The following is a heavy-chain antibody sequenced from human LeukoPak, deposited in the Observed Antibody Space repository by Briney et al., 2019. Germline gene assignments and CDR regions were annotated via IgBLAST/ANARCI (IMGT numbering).Heavy chain of an antibody. CDR2: IYHSGST. V-gene: IGHV4-4*02. Sequence: SGTLSLTCAVSGGSISSRNWWSWVRQPPGKGLEWIGEIYHSGSTNYNPSLKSRVTISVDKSKNQFSLKLSSVTAADTAVYYCAKPLNVATIENWFDPWGQGTLVTVSS. CDR1: GGSISSRNW. D-gene: IGHD5-12*01. CDR3: AKPLNVATIENWFDP. J-gene: IGHJ5*02.